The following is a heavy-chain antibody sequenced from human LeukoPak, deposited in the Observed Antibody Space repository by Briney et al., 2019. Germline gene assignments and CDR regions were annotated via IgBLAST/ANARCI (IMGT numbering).Heavy chain of an antibody. Sequence: GESLRISCKGSGYSFTSYWITWVRQMPGKGLEWMGRIDPSDSYTNYSPSFQGHVTISVDKSISTAYLQWSSLKASDTAMYYCARRDRYSWYSFDYWGQETLVTVSS. CDR1: GYSFTSYW. V-gene: IGHV5-10-1*01. CDR3: ARRDRYSWYSFDY. J-gene: IGHJ4*02. D-gene: IGHD6-13*01. CDR2: IDPSDSYT.